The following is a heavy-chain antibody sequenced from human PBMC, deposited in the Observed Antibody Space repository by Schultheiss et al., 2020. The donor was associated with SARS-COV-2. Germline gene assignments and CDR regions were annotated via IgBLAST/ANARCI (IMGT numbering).Heavy chain of an antibody. CDR1: GFTFSSYG. Sequence: GGSLRLSCAASGFTFSSYGMHWVRQAPGKGLEWVAFIRYDGSNKYYADSVKGRFTISRDNAKNSLYLQMNSLRDEDTAVYYCARGGISGTTSLDYWGQGTLVTVSS. D-gene: IGHD1-7*01. V-gene: IGHV3-30*02. J-gene: IGHJ4*02. CDR2: IRYDGSNK. CDR3: ARGGISGTTSLDY.